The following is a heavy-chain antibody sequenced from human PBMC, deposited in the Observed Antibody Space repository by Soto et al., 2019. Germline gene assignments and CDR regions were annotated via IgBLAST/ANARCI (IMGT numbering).Heavy chain of an antibody. CDR2: IKPDGSDK. J-gene: IGHJ4*02. V-gene: IGHV3-7*01. CDR3: ARENYFDY. CDR1: GFTFRNYW. Sequence: PGGSLRLSCAASGFTFRNYWMGWVRQTPDKGLEWVANIKPDGSDKYYVDSVKGRFTISRDNAKNSLYLQMNSLRAEDTAVYYCARENYFDYWXQGTLVTVSS.